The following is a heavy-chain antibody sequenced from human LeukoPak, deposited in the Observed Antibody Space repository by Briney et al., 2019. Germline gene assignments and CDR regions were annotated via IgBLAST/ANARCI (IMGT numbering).Heavy chain of an antibody. CDR3: AREGTQWPERWSAFDI. CDR2: ISSSSSYI. J-gene: IGHJ3*02. D-gene: IGHD1-1*01. V-gene: IGHV3-21*01. CDR1: GFTFSSYS. Sequence: KPGGSLRLSCAASGFTFSSYSMNWVRQAPGKGLEWVSSISSSSSYIYYADSVKGRFTISRDNAKNSLYLQMNSLRAEDTAVYYCAREGTQWPERWSAFDIWGQGTMVTVSS.